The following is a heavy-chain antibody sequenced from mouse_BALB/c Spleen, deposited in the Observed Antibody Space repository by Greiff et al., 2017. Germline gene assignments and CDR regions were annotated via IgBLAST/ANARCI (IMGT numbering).Heavy chain of an antibody. CDR3: ARGGAGTSWFAY. CDR1: GFSLSSYS. V-gene: IGHV2-6-4*01. J-gene: IGHJ3*01. CDR2: IWGGGST. Sequence: QVQLKESGPGLVAPSQSLSITCTVSGFSLSSYSVHWVRQPPGKGLEWLGMIWGGGSTDYNSALKSRLSISKDNSKSQVFLKMNSLQTDDTAMYYGARGGAGTSWFAYWGQGTLVTVSA. D-gene: IGHD4-1*01.